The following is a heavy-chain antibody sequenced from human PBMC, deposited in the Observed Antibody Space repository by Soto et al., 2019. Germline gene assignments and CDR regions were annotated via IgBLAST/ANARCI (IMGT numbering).Heavy chain of an antibody. V-gene: IGHV1-18*01. CDR1: VYTFTSYG. CDR3: AREIQGGWYDY. Sequence: XSVKVSCKASVYTFTSYGISWVRQAPGQGLEWMGWISAYNGNTNYAQKLQGRVTMTTDTSTSTAYMELRSLRSDDTAVYYCAREIQGGWYDYWGQGTLVTVSS. D-gene: IGHD6-19*01. J-gene: IGHJ4*02. CDR2: ISAYNGNT.